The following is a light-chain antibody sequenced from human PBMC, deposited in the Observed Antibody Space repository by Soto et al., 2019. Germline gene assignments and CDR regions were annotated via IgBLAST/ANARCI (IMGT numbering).Light chain of an antibody. CDR1: QSISSY. Sequence: QITQSPYSLSASVGDRVTITCRASQSISSYLNWYQQKPGKAPKLLIYAASSLQSGVPSRFSGSASGTDFTLNITFLQSEDFATYYCQQYYTYPLTFGGGTKVDIK. V-gene: IGKV1-39*01. CDR3: QQYYTYPLT. CDR2: AAS. J-gene: IGKJ4*01.